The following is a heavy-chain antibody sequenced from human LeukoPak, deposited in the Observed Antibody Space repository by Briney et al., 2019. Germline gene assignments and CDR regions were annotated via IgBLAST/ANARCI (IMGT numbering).Heavy chain of an antibody. CDR1: GDSISRSHYY. D-gene: IGHD6-19*01. CDR3: ARDHAIAQWLVARGAFDI. CDR2: ISYSGST. V-gene: IGHV4-39*07. Sequence: PSETLSLTCSVSGDSISRSHYYWGWIRQPPGKGLEWIGSISYSGSTYYNPSLKSRVTISVDTSKNQFSLKLSSVTAADTAVYYCARDHAIAQWLVARGAFDIWGQGTMVTVSS. J-gene: IGHJ3*02.